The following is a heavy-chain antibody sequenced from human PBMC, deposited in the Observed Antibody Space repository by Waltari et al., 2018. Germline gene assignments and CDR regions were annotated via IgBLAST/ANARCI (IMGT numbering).Heavy chain of an antibody. CDR3: ARDPHYSNFDY. V-gene: IGHV4-34*01. Sequence: QVQLQQWGAGLLKPSETLSLTCAVYGGSFSGYYWSWIRQPPGKGLEWIGEINHSGSTNYNPSLKSRVTISVDTSKNSLYLQMNSLRAEDTAVYYCARDPHYSNFDYWGQGTLVTVSS. CDR2: INHSGST. J-gene: IGHJ4*02. CDR1: GGSFSGYY. D-gene: IGHD4-4*01.